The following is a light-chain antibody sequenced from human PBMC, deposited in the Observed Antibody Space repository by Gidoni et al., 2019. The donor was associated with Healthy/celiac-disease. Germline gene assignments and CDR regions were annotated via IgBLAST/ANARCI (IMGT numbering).Light chain of an antibody. CDR2: GAS. J-gene: IGKJ2*01. CDR1: QSVSSN. Sequence: EIVMTQSPATLSVSPGERATLSCRASQSVSSNLAWYQQKHGQAPRLLIYGASTRATGIPARFSGSGSGTEFTLTISSLQSEDFAVYYCQQYNNWPPKYTFXQXTKLEIK. V-gene: IGKV3-15*01. CDR3: QQYNNWPPKYT.